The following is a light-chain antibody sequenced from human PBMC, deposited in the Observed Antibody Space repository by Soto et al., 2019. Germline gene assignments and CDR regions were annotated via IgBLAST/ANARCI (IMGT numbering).Light chain of an antibody. CDR1: QDISNY. J-gene: IGKJ1*01. V-gene: IGKV1-33*01. Sequence: DIQMTHSPSSLSASVGDRVTITCHASQDISNYLNWYQQKPGKAPKLLIYDASNLETGVPSRFSGSGSGTDFTFTISSLQPEDIATYYCQQYDNLPWTFGQGTKV. CDR2: DAS. CDR3: QQYDNLPWT.